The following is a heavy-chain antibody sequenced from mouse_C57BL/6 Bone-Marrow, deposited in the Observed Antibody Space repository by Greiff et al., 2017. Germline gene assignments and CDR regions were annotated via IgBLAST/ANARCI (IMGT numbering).Heavy chain of an antibody. CDR3: ARETDDVYFDY. CDR1: GYTFTSYW. D-gene: IGHD2-12*01. V-gene: IGHV1-50*01. CDR2: IDPSDSYT. Sequence: QVQLQQPGAELVKPGASVKLSCKASGYTFTSYWMQWVKQRPGQGLEWIGEIDPSDSYTNYNQKFKGKATLTVDTSSSTAYMQLSSLTSEDSAVYYGARETDDVYFDYWGQGTTLTVSS. J-gene: IGHJ2*01.